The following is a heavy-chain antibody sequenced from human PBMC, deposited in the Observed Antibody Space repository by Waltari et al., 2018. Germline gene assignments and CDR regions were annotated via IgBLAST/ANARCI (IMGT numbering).Heavy chain of an antibody. CDR2: IYHSGST. CDR3: TRLGGSSWSSLGY. CDR1: GYSISSGYY. V-gene: IGHV4-38-2*01. Sequence: QVQLQESGPGLVKPSETLSLTCAVSGYSISSGYYWGWIRQPPGKGLEWIGSIYHSGSTYYNPSLKSRVTISVDTSKNQFSLKLSSVTAADTAVYYCTRLGGSSWSSLGYWGQGTLVTVSS. D-gene: IGHD6-13*01. J-gene: IGHJ4*02.